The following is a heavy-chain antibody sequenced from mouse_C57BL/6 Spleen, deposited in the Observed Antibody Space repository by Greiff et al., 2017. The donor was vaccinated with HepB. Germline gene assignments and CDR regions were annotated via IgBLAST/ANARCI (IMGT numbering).Heavy chain of an antibody. CDR3: ARYSTAQATNFDY. Sequence: VQLQQSGPELVKPGASVKISCKASGYSFSSSWMNWVKQRPGKGLEWIGRIYPGDGDTNYNGKFKGKATLTADKSSSTAYMQLSSLTSEDSAVYFCARYSTAQATNFDYWGQGTTLTVSS. CDR1: GYSFSSSW. CDR2: IYPGDGDT. J-gene: IGHJ2*01. V-gene: IGHV1-82*01. D-gene: IGHD3-2*02.